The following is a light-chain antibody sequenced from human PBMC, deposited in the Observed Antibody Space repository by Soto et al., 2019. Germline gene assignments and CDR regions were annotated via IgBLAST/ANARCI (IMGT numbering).Light chain of an antibody. CDR1: SSDVGAYKY. V-gene: IGLV2-14*01. Sequence: QSALTQPASESGSPGQSITISCFGTSSDVGAYKYVSWYQQYPGKAPKLMIYEVSNRPSGVSNRFSGAKSGNTASLTISGLQAEDEADYYCSSFTTTTTQYVFGTGTKLTVL. J-gene: IGLJ1*01. CDR2: EVS. CDR3: SSFTTTTTQYV.